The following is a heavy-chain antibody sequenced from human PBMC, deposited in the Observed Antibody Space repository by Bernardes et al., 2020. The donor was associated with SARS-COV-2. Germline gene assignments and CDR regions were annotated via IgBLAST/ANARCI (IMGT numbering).Heavy chain of an antibody. D-gene: IGHD3-10*01. V-gene: IGHV4-34*01. Sequence: SETLSLTCAVYGGSFSGYYWSWIRQPPGKGLEWIGEINHSGSTNYNPSLKSRVTISVDTSKNQFSLKLSSVTAADTAVYYCARMNYYGSGSYPILVGYYYGMDVWGQGTTVTVSS. CDR1: GGSFSGYY. CDR3: ARMNYYGSGSYPILVGYYYGMDV. CDR2: INHSGST. J-gene: IGHJ6*02.